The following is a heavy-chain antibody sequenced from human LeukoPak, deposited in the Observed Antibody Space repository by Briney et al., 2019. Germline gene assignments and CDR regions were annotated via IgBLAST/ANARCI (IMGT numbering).Heavy chain of an antibody. CDR1: GFTVSSNY. D-gene: IGHD1-26*01. CDR3: ARDPYSGNYGAYYYYYMDV. J-gene: IGHJ6*03. V-gene: IGHV3-21*06. Sequence: GGSLRLSCAASGFTVSSNYMSWVRQAPGKGLEWVSSISSSSSSYIYYADSVKGRFTISRDNAKNSLYLQMDSLRVEDTAVYYCARDPYSGNYGAYYYYYMDVWGKGTTVTISS. CDR2: ISSSSSSYI.